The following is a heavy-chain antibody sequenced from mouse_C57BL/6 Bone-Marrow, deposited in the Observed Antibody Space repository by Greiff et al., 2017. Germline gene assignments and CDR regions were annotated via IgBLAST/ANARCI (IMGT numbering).Heavy chain of an antibody. CDR1: GFNIKDDY. V-gene: IGHV14-4*01. CDR2: IDPENGDT. CDR3: TTTVVEGTWFAY. Sequence: VQLQQSGAELVRPGASVKLSCTASGFNIKDDYMHWVKQRPEQGLEWIGWIDPENGDTEYASKFQGKATITADTSSNTAYLQLSSLTSEDTAGYYCTTTVVEGTWFAYWGQGTLVTVSA. J-gene: IGHJ3*01. D-gene: IGHD1-1*01.